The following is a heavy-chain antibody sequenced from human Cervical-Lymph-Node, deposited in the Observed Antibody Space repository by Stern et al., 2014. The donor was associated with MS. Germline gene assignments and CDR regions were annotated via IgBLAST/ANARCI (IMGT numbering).Heavy chain of an antibody. J-gene: IGHJ4*02. CDR2: VYYLGST. D-gene: IGHD5-18*01. CDR3: ARQLGHSYGLGTFHFDY. CDR1: GGSIETFY. V-gene: IGHV4-59*01. Sequence: QVQLQESGPGLVKPSETLYLTCTVSGGSIETFYWSWIRQSPGKGLEWIGSVYYLGSTNYNPSLESRVALSLDTSKSQFSLTLNSVTAADTAVYYCARQLGHSYGLGTFHFDYWGQGALVTVSS.